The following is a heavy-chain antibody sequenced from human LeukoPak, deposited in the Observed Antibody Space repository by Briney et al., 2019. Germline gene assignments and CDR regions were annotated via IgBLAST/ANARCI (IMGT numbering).Heavy chain of an antibody. D-gene: IGHD6-19*01. J-gene: IGHJ5*02. Sequence: PGGSLRLSCATSGFTFSSYAVNWVRQAPGKGLECVSFVSTSGDFTYYAASVKGRFTVSRDNSKNTLYLQMNGLRVEDTAVYYCTRLQIAVAGPNWFDPWGQGTLVTVSS. CDR3: TRLQIAVAGPNWFDP. CDR2: VSTSGDFT. V-gene: IGHV3-23*01. CDR1: GFTFSSYA.